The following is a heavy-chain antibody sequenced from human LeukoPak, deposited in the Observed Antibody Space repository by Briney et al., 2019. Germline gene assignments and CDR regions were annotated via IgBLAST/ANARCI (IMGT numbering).Heavy chain of an antibody. D-gene: IGHD3-22*01. V-gene: IGHV3-43D*03. Sequence: GGSLRLSCAASGFTFDDYAMHWVRQAPGKGLEWVSLINWDGGSTFYADAVKGRFTISRDNSRNSLYLQMNSLRAEDTALYYCAKLGSLPLWNYYDSGGSNTDDYWGQGTLVTVSS. CDR2: INWDGGST. CDR3: AKLGSLPLWNYYDSGGSNTDDY. J-gene: IGHJ4*02. CDR1: GFTFDDYA.